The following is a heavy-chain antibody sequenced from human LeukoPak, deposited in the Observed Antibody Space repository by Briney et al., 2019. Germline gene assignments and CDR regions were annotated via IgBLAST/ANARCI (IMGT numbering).Heavy chain of an antibody. CDR2: ISQDGSEE. D-gene: IGHD3-22*01. V-gene: IGHV3-7*01. Sequence: GGSLRLSCAASKFTFSSYWMSWVRQAPGKGLEWVACISQDGSEERYVASVKGRFTISRDNAKDSLYLQMNSLRDEDTAVYYCARGKPMIADYWGQGALVTVSS. J-gene: IGHJ4*02. CDR1: KFTFSSYW. CDR3: ARGKPMIADY.